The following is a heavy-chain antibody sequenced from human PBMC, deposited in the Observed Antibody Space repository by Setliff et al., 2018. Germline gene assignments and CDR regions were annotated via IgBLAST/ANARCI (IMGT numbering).Heavy chain of an antibody. CDR3: ARHLLVQGTYHFDY. J-gene: IGHJ4*02. V-gene: IGHV4-34*01. CDR2: MNPSGST. Sequence: SETLSLTCAVYGASFSGNYWSWIRQPPGKGLEWIGEMNPSGSTNYNPSLKSRVTFSVDTSKNQFSLKLTSVTAADTAVYFCARHLLVQGTYHFDYWGQGSPVTVSS. D-gene: IGHD3-10*01. CDR1: GASFSGNY.